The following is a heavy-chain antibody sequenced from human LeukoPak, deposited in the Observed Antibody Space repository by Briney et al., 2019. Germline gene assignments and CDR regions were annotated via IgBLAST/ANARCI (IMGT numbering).Heavy chain of an antibody. CDR1: GYTFTSYG. V-gene: IGHV1-18*01. Sequence: ASVKASFKASGYTFTSYGISWGRRAPGQGLEWMGWISAYNGNTNYAQKLQGRGTMTTDTSTSTAYMELRSLRSDDTAVYYCARESGWPTTSIFDYWGQGTLVTVSS. CDR3: ARESGWPTTSIFDY. J-gene: IGHJ4*02. D-gene: IGHD6-19*01. CDR2: ISAYNGNT.